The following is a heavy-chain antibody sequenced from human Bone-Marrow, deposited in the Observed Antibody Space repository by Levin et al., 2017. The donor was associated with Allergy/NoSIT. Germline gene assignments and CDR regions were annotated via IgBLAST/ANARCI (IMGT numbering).Heavy chain of an antibody. V-gene: IGHV3-21*01. CDR2: ISSSSSYI. CDR1: GFTFSSYS. CDR3: ARMASGGLLSLRREDGGPNWFDP. D-gene: IGHD2-15*01. J-gene: IGHJ5*02. Sequence: GGSLRLSCAASGFTFSSYSMNWVRQAPGKGLEWVSSISSSSSYIYYADSVKGRFTISRDNAKNSLYLQMNSLRAEDTAVYYCARMASGGLLSLRREDGGPNWFDPWGQGTLVTVSS.